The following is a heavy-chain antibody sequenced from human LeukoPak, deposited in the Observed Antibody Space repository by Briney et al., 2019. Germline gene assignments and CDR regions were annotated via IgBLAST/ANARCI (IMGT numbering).Heavy chain of an antibody. V-gene: IGHV1-24*01. D-gene: IGHD4-17*01. CDR3: ATVDYGDYAVDY. CDR1: GYTLTELS. Sequence: ASVKVSCKVSGYTLTELSMHWVRQAPGKGLEWMGGFDPEDGETIYAQKFQGRVTMTEDTSTDTAYMEQSSLRSEDTAVYYCATVDYGDYAVDYWGQGTLVTVSS. J-gene: IGHJ4*02. CDR2: FDPEDGET.